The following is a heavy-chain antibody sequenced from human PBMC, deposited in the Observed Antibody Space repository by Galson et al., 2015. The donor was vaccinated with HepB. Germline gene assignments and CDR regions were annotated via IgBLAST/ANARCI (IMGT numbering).Heavy chain of an antibody. Sequence: SLRLSCAASGFTFSSYAMHWVRQAPGKGLEWVAVISYDGSNKYYADSVKGRFTISRDNSKNTLYLQMNSLRAEDTAVYYCAREGDSSSFENGMDVWGQGTTVTVSS. V-gene: IGHV3-30-3*01. CDR2: ISYDGSNK. J-gene: IGHJ6*02. CDR3: AREGDSSSFENGMDV. CDR1: GFTFSSYA. D-gene: IGHD6-13*01.